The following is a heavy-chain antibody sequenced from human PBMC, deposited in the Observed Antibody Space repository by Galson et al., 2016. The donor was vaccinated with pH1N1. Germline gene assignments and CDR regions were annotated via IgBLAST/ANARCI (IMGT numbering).Heavy chain of an antibody. CDR3: AHSSRDCGGGVCYWGFDY. CDR1: GFSLSTSGVG. CDR2: IYWDDDK. D-gene: IGHD2-8*02. J-gene: IGHJ4*02. Sequence: PALVKPTQTLTLTCTFSGFSLSTSGVGVGWIRQPPGKALEWLALIYWDDDKRYSPSLKSRLTITKDTAKNQVVLTMTNMDPVDTVTYYCAHSSRDCGGGVCYWGFDYWGQGTLVTVSS. V-gene: IGHV2-5*02.